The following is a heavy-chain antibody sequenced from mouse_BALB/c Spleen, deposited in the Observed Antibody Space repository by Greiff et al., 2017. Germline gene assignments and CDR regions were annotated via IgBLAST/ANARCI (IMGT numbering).Heavy chain of an antibody. CDR2: IWGDGST. CDR1: GFSLTGYG. V-gene: IGHV2-6-7*01. CDR3: ARSTARGYYFDY. J-gene: IGHJ2*01. D-gene: IGHD1-2*01. Sequence: VQRVESGPGLVAPSQSLSITCTVSGFSLTGYGVNWVRQPPGKGLEWLGMIWGDGSTDYNSALKSRLSISKDNSKSQVFLKMNSLQTDDTARYYCARSTARGYYFDYWGQGTTLTVSS.